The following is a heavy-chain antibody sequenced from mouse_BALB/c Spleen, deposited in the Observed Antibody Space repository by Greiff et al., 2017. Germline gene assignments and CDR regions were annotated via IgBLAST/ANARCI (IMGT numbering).Heavy chain of an antibody. D-gene: IGHD2-2*01. J-gene: IGHJ3*01. CDR3: ARGGLRWAGWFAY. CDR1: GYTFTSYV. V-gene: IGHV1-14*01. Sequence: VQLQQSGPELVKPGASVKMSCKASGYTFTSYVMHWVKQKPGQGLEWIGYINPYNDGTKYNEKFKGKATLTSDKSSSTAYMELSSLTSEDSAVYYCARGGLRWAGWFAYWGQGTLVTVSA. CDR2: INPYNDGT.